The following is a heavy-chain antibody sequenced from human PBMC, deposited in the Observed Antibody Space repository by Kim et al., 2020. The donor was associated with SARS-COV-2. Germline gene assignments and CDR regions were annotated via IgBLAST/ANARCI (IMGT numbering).Heavy chain of an antibody. J-gene: IGHJ4*02. CDR1: GFTFDDYA. D-gene: IGHD3-9*01. Sequence: GGSLRLSCAASGFTFDDYAMHWVRQAPGKGLEWVSGISWNSGSIGYADSVKGRFTISRDNAKNSLYLQMNSLRAEDTALYYCAKARYYDILTGSPVFDYWGQGTLVTVSS. V-gene: IGHV3-9*01. CDR3: AKARYYDILTGSPVFDY. CDR2: ISWNSGSI.